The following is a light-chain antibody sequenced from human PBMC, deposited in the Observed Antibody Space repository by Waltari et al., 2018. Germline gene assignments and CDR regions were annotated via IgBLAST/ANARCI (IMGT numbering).Light chain of an antibody. Sequence: FVLTQSPGTLSLSPGERVTLPCRASQSVSTNYLAWYQQKPGQAPRLPIYDASNRATGIADRFSGSGSGTDFTLTISRLEPEDVAVYYCQQYGRSPWTFGQGTKVEIK. CDR3: QQYGRSPWT. J-gene: IGKJ1*01. V-gene: IGKV3-20*01. CDR1: QSVSTNY. CDR2: DAS.